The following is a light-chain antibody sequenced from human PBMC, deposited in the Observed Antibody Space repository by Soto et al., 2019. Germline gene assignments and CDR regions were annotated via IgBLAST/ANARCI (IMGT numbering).Light chain of an antibody. CDR1: NIGSNT. J-gene: IGLJ2*01. Sequence: SYELIQPPSVSVAPGKTARISCGGNNIGSNTVHWYQQKPGQAPVLVIYYGSDRPSGIPERFSGSNSGNTATLTISRVEAGDEADYFCQVWDSTGDHPVFGGGTKLTVL. V-gene: IGLV3-21*04. CDR3: QVWDSTGDHPV. CDR2: YGS.